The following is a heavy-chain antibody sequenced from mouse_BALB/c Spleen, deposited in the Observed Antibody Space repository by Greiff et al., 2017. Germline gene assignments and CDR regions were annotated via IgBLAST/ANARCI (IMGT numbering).Heavy chain of an antibody. D-gene: IGHD2-1*01. V-gene: IGHV3-6*02. J-gene: IGHJ1*01. CDR1: GYSITSGYY. CDR3: ARGGNYEYFDV. CDR2: ISYDGSN. Sequence: EVKLMESGPGLVKPSQSLSLTCSVTGYSITSGYYWNWIRQFPGNKLEWMGYISYDGSNNYNPSLKNRISITRDTSKNQFFLKLNSVTTEDTATYYCARGGNYEYFDVWGAGTTVTVSS.